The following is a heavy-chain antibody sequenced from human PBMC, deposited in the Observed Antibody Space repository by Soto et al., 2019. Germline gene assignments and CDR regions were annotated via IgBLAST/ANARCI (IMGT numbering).Heavy chain of an antibody. J-gene: IGHJ4*02. CDR3: ARDRTYYFDY. CDR2: ISAYNGNT. V-gene: IGHV1-18*01. Sequence: PSVKVSCKASGYTFTSYGISWVRQAPGQGLEWMGWISAYNGNTNYAQKLQGRVTMTTDTSTSTAYMELRRLRSADTAVYYCARDRTYYFDYWGQGTLVTVSS. D-gene: IGHD1-1*01. CDR1: GYTFTSYG.